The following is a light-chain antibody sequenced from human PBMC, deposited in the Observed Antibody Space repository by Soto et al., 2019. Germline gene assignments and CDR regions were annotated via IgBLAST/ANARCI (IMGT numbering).Light chain of an antibody. CDR3: QQYHNWTPQYT. V-gene: IGKV3-15*01. Sequence: EIVMTQSPATLSLSPGERATLSCSASQTVASNLAWYQQKPGQAPRLLIHGASTRATGVPARFSGSGSGTEFTLTISSLQSEDFAVYYCQQYHNWTPQYTFGQGTKLQIK. J-gene: IGKJ2*01. CDR1: QTVASN. CDR2: GAS.